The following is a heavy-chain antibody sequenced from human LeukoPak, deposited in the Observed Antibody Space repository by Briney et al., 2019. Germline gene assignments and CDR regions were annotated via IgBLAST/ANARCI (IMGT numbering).Heavy chain of an antibody. J-gene: IGHJ6*02. D-gene: IGHD3-10*01. CDR3: AKVAGSGSYPAYYYYAMDV. Sequence: GGSLRLSCAASGFTFSSYAMNWVRQAAGKGLEWVSVISGSGDSTYYADSVKGRFTISRDNSKNTLHLQMNSLRAEDTAVYYCAKVAGSGSYPAYYYYAMDVWGRGTTVTVSS. V-gene: IGHV3-23*01. CDR1: GFTFSSYA. CDR2: ISGSGDST.